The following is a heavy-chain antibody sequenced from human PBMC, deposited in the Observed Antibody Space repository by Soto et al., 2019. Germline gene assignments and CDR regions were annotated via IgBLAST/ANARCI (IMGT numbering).Heavy chain of an antibody. Sequence: QLQLQESGPGLVKPSETLSLTCTVSGGSISGSRYYWGWIRQPPGKGLEWIGSIYYSGSTYYNPSLKSRVTISVDPSKYPFSLTLCSVTASDTAVYYCASITNWNYSYYYYMDVWGKGTTVTVSS. CDR2: IYYSGST. CDR1: GGSISGSRYY. J-gene: IGHJ6*03. V-gene: IGHV4-39*01. D-gene: IGHD1-20*01. CDR3: ASITNWNYSYYYYMDV.